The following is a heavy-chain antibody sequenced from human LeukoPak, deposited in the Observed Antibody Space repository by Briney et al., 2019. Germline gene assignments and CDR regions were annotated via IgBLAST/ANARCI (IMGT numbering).Heavy chain of an antibody. CDR3: ARTTVVTHYMDV. J-gene: IGHJ6*03. Sequence: ATVKISCKASGYTFTNYYMHWVQQAPGKGLEWMGRVDPEDGETIYAEKFQGRVTITADTSTDTAYMELSSLRSEDTAVYYCARTTVVTHYMDVWGKGTTVTVSS. CDR1: GYTFTNYY. D-gene: IGHD4-23*01. V-gene: IGHV1-69-2*01. CDR2: VDPEDGET.